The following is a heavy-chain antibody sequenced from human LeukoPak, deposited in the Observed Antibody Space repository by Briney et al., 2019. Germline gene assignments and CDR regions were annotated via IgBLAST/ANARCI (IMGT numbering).Heavy chain of an antibody. D-gene: IGHD5-24*01. J-gene: IGHJ4*02. CDR3: ARDRGEMATLD. CDR2: IYYSGST. CDR1: GGSISSSSYY. V-gene: IGHV4-39*07. Sequence: PSETLSLTCTVSGGSISSSSYYWGWIRQPPGKGLEWIGSIYYSGSTYYNPSLKSRVTTSVDTSKNQFSLKLSSVTAADTAVYYCARDRGEMATLDWGQGTLVTVSS.